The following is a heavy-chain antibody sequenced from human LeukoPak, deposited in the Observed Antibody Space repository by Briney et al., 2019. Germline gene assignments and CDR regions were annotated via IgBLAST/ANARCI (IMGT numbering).Heavy chain of an antibody. CDR2: ISGSGGST. CDR1: GFTFSSYA. V-gene: IGHV3-23*01. J-gene: IGHJ4*02. D-gene: IGHD2-15*01. Sequence: PGGSLRLSCAASGFTFSSYAMSWVRQAPGKGLEWVSAISGSGGSTYYADSVKGRFTISRDNSKNTLYLQMNSLRAEDTAVYYCAKRTTLGYCSGGSCYDFDYWGQGTLVTVSS. CDR3: AKRTTLGYCSGGSCYDFDY.